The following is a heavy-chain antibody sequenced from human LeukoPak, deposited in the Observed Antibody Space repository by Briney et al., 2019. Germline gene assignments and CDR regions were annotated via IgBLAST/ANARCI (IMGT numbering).Heavy chain of an antibody. D-gene: IGHD2-21*01. J-gene: IGHJ4*02. V-gene: IGHV3-30-3*01. CDR2: ISYDGSNK. Sequence: GGSLRLSCAASGFTFRSYWMSWVRQAPGKGLEWVAVISYDGSNKYYADSVKGRFTISRDNSKNTLYLQMNSLRAEDTAVYYCARAPYSSYWGQGTLVTVSS. CDR1: GFTFRSYW. CDR3: ARAPYSSY.